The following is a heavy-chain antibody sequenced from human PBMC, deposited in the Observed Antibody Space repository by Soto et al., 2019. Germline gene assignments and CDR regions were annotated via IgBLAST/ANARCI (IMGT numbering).Heavy chain of an antibody. J-gene: IGHJ4*02. CDR2: ISGDSSYS. CDR1: GFTFSYYY. Sequence: GGSVRLSCAASGFTFSYYYMNWIRQAPGKGLEWISYISGDSSYSNYLDSVKGRFTISRDNAKNSLYLQMNSPRAEDTAVCYCARGGNTAMGDFDYWGQGTLVTVSS. CDR3: ARGGNTAMGDFDY. V-gene: IGHV3-11*06. D-gene: IGHD5-18*01.